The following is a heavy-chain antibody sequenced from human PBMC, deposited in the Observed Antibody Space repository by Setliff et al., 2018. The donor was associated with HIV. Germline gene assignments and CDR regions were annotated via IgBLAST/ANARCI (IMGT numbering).Heavy chain of an antibody. V-gene: IGHV4-61*02. Sequence: SETLSLTCTVSGGSISSGSYYWSWIRQPAGKGLEWIGRIYTSGSTNYNPSLKSRVTISEDTSKDQLSLKLSSVTAADTAVYYCARATLTIFGVVIPDYWGQGTLVTVSS. J-gene: IGHJ4*02. CDR1: GGSISSGSYY. D-gene: IGHD3-3*01. CDR3: ARATLTIFGVVIPDY. CDR2: IYTSGST.